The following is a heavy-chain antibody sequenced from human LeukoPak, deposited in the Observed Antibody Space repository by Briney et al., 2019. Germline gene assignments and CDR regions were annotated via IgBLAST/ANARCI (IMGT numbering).Heavy chain of an antibody. CDR2: IYHSGST. CDR3: ARCGSGNYFDY. CDR1: GYSISSGYY. Sequence: SETLSLTCAVSGYSISSGYYWGWIRQPPGKGLEWIGSIYHSGSTYYNSSLKSRVTISVDTSKNQFSLKLSSVTAADTAVYLCARCGSGNYFDYWGQGTLVTVSS. J-gene: IGHJ4*02. D-gene: IGHD3-10*01. V-gene: IGHV4-38-2*01.